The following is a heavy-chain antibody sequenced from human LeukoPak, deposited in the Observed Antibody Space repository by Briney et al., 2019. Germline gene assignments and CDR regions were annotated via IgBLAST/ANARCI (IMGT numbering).Heavy chain of an antibody. CDR3: ARGYSIGWYDGGIWFDP. CDR1: GGSTSIYY. Sequence: KPSETLSLTCTVSGGSTSIYYWSWIRQPPGKGVWWVWYIYFIGSTYYNPSLKSRVTISVDTSKIQFSLKLSSVTAADTAVYYCARGYSIGWYDGGIWFDPWGQGTLVTVSS. V-gene: IGHV4-59*01. CDR2: IYFIGST. J-gene: IGHJ5*02. D-gene: IGHD6-19*01.